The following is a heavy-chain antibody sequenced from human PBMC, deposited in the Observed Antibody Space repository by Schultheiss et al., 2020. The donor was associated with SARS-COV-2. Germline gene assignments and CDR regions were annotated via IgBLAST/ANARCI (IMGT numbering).Heavy chain of an antibody. CDR2: IYYSGST. J-gene: IGHJ4*02. V-gene: IGHV4-31*03. CDR3: AREGVGYCSGGSCYHDSFDY. CDR1: GGSISSGGYY. Sequence: SETLSLTCTVSGGSISSGGYYWSWIRQHPGKGLEWIGYIYYSGSTYYNPSLKSRVTISVDTSKNQFSLKLSSVTAADTAVYYCAREGVGYCSGGSCYHDSFDYWGQGTLVTVSS. D-gene: IGHD2-15*01.